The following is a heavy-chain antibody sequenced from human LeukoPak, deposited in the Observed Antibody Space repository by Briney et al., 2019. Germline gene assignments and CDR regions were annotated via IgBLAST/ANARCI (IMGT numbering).Heavy chain of an antibody. CDR1: GGSFSGYY. CDR2: INHSGST. D-gene: IGHD3-10*01. CDR3: ARAGWVPMVRGVIQY. V-gene: IGHV4-34*01. Sequence: SETLSLTCTVSGGSFSGYYWSWIRQPPGKGLEWIGEINHSGSTNYNSSLKSRVTISVDTSKNQFSLKLSSVTAADTAVYYCARAGWVPMVRGVIQYWGQGTLVTVSS. J-gene: IGHJ4*02.